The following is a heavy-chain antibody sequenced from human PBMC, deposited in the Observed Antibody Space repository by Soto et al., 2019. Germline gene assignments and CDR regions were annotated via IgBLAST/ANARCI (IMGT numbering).Heavy chain of an antibody. D-gene: IGHD3-9*01. J-gene: IGHJ6*02. CDR3: ARGDYDILSGDFKSYYGMDV. Sequence: GESLKISCKGSGYSITSYWIGWVRQMPGKGLEWLGIICPGDSDTRYSPSFQGQVTISADKSIRTAYLQWSSLKASDTAIYYCARGDYDILSGDFKSYYGMDVWGQGTTVTVSS. CDR2: ICPGDSDT. CDR1: GYSITSYW. V-gene: IGHV5-51*01.